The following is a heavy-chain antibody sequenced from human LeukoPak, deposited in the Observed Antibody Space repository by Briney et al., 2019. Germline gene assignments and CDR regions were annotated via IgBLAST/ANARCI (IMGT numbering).Heavy chain of an antibody. CDR2: ISSSSSYI. D-gene: IGHD2-2*01. CDR1: GFTFSSYS. J-gene: IGHJ6*03. Sequence: GGSLRLSCAASGFTFSSYSMNWVRQAPGKGLEWVSSISSSSSYIYYADSVKGRFTISRDNAKNSLYLQMNSLRAEDTAVYYCARAENGYCSSTSCYWGSYYYYYMDVWGKGTTVTVSS. V-gene: IGHV3-21*01. CDR3: ARAENGYCSSTSCYWGSYYYYYMDV.